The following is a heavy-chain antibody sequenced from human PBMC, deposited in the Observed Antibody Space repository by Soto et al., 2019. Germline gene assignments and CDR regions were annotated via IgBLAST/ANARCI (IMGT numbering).Heavy chain of an antibody. Sequence: PGGSLRLSCAASGFTVTTNCMSWVRQAPGKGPEWVSLIYSGDVTHYADSVRGRFSISRDSSKNTLYLQMNSLRAEDTAVYYCARGQVMDHAYFDYWGQGALVTVS. V-gene: IGHV3-53*01. CDR2: IYSGDVT. CDR3: ARGQVMDHAYFDY. D-gene: IGHD2-8*01. J-gene: IGHJ4*02. CDR1: GFTVTTNC.